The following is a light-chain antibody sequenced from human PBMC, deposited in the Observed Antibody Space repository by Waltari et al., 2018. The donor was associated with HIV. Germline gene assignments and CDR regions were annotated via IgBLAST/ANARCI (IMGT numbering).Light chain of an antibody. Sequence: SFELTPPPSVSVSPGQTARNTCSGDALAKQYTYWYQQKPGQAPVVVIYKDTERPSGIPERFSGSSSGTTVTLTISAVQAEDEADYYCQSADTSGTRVFASGTKVTVL. CDR2: KDT. CDR3: QSADTSGTRV. J-gene: IGLJ1*01. CDR1: ALAKQY. V-gene: IGLV3-25*03.